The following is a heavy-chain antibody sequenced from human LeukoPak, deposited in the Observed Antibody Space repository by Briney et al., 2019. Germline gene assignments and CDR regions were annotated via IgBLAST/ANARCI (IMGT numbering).Heavy chain of an antibody. D-gene: IGHD6-13*01. CDR3: ARGYSSSWYVAWQVWFDP. Sequence: ASVKVSCKASGYIFGSYGMNWVRQAPGQGLEWVGWISGYNGVTNYAQKLQGRVTMTTDTSTSTAYMELRSLRSDDTAVYYCARGYSSSWYVAWQVWFDPWGQGTLVTVSS. V-gene: IGHV1-18*01. CDR1: GYIFGSYG. CDR2: ISGYNGVT. J-gene: IGHJ5*02.